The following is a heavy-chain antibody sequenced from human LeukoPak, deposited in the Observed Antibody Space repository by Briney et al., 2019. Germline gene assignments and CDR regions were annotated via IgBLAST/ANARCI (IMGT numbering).Heavy chain of an antibody. V-gene: IGHV1-2*02. CDR2: INPNSGGT. CDR1: GYTFTSYD. CDR3: ARVSTAMVYNYYYYMDV. J-gene: IGHJ6*03. Sequence: ASVKVSCKASGYTFTSYDINWVRQATGQGLEWMGWINPNSGGTNYAQKFQGRVTMTRDTSISTAYMELSRLRSDDTAVYYCARVSTAMVYNYYYYMDVWGKGTTVTVSS. D-gene: IGHD5-18*01.